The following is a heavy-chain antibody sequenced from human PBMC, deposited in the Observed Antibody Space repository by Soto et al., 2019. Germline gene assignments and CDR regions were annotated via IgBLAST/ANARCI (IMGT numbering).Heavy chain of an antibody. V-gene: IGHV3-30-3*01. Sequence: QVQLVESGGGVVQPGRSLRLSCAASGFILSTYAMYWVRQAPGKGLEWVAVISYAGNNKYYADSVKGRFTISRDNSKNTLYLEMNRLRAEDTAVYYCARAGCDGGSCCTLVGLRYGMDVWGQGTTVTVSS. CDR1: GFILSTYA. D-gene: IGHD2-15*01. J-gene: IGHJ6*02. CDR3: ARAGCDGGSCCTLVGLRYGMDV. CDR2: ISYAGNNK.